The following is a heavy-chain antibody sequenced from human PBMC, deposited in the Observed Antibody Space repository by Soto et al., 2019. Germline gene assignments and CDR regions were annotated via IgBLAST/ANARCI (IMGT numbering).Heavy chain of an antibody. Sequence: SGPTLVNPSQTLTLTCTFSGFSLSSTGVGVAWIRQPPGKALEWLAVIYWDDDKRYSTSLKNRLTVSKDTSKNQVVLTMTNVAPADTATYYCARGTFGGIIVAGAMDVWGQGTTVTVSS. CDR2: IYWDDDK. CDR3: ARGTFGGIIVAGAMDV. D-gene: IGHD3-16*02. J-gene: IGHJ6*02. CDR1: GFSLSSTGVG. V-gene: IGHV2-5*02.